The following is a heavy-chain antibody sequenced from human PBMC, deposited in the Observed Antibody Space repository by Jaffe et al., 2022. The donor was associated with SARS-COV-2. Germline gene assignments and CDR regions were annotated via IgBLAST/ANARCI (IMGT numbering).Heavy chain of an antibody. Sequence: QVQLVQSGAEVKKPGASVKVSCKASGYTFTSYAMHWVRQAPGQRLEWMGWINAGNGNTKYSQKFQGRVTITRDTSASTAYMELSSLRSEDTAVYYCARAPISMRAAVYFDYWGQGTLVTVSS. J-gene: IGHJ4*02. CDR1: GYTFTSYA. CDR2: INAGNGNT. V-gene: IGHV1-3*01. D-gene: IGHD6-13*01. CDR3: ARAPISMRAAVYFDY.